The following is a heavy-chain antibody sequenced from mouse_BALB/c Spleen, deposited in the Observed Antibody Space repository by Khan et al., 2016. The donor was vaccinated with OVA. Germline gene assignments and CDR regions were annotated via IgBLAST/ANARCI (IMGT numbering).Heavy chain of an antibody. CDR1: GFTFSSYG. CDR2: INSNGGST. J-gene: IGHJ2*01. Sequence: EVELEESGGGLVQPGGSLKLSCAASGFTFSSYGMSWVRQTPDKRLELVATINSNGGSTYYPDSVKGRFTISRDNAKNTLYLQMSSLKSEDTAMYYCARMAITINWGQGTTLTVSS. CDR3: ARMAITIN. D-gene: IGHD1-3*01. V-gene: IGHV5-6-3*01.